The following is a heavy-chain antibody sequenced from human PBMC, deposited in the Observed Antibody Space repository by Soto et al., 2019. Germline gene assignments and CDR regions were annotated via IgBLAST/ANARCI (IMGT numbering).Heavy chain of an antibody. J-gene: IGHJ5*02. Sequence: GGSLRLSCAASGFTFSSYAMSWVRQAPGKGLEWVSAISGSGGSTYYADSVKGRFTISRDNSKNTLYLQMNSLRAEDTAVYYCAKDPEDMNWNDVGWLDPWGQGTLVTVSS. D-gene: IGHD1-1*01. CDR3: AKDPEDMNWNDVGWLDP. CDR1: GFTFSSYA. CDR2: ISGSGGST. V-gene: IGHV3-23*01.